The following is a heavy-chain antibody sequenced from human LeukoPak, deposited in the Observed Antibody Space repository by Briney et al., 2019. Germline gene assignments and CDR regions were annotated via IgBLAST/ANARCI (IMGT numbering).Heavy chain of an antibody. CDR2: ISAYNGNT. Sequence: ASVKVSCKASGYTFTSYGISWVRQAPGQGLEWMGWISAYNGNTNYAQKLQGRVTMTTDTSTSTAYMELRSLRSDDTAVYYCASGERVVTAIPGYYFDYWGQGTLVTVSS. J-gene: IGHJ4*02. CDR3: ASGERVVTAIPGYYFDY. D-gene: IGHD2-21*02. V-gene: IGHV1-18*01. CDR1: GYTFTSYG.